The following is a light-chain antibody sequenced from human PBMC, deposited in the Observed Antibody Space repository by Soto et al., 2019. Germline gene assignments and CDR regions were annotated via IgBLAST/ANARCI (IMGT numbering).Light chain of an antibody. V-gene: IGLV2-14*01. Sequence: QSVLTQPASVSGSPGQSITISCTGTSSDVGGYNYVSWYQQHPGKAPKFMIYDVSNRPSGVSTRFSGSKSGNTASLTISGLQAEDEAYYYSTSYTISTIPQIVSGTGTK. CDR3: TSYTISTIPQIV. CDR2: DVS. J-gene: IGLJ1*01. CDR1: SSDVGGYNY.